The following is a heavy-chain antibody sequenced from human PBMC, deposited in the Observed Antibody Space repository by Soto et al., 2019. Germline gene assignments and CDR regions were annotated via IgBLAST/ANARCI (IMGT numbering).Heavy chain of an antibody. J-gene: IGHJ6*02. CDR1: GYTFTGYY. CDR2: INPNSGGT. CDR3: ARESPGIFCSSTSCRYYYYYYGMDV. D-gene: IGHD2-2*01. Sequence: ASVKVSCKASGYTFTGYYMHWVRQAPGQGLEWMGWINPNSGGTNYAQKFQGRVTMTRDTSISTAYMELSRLRSDDTAVYYCARESPGIFCSSTSCRYYYYYYGMDVWGQGTTGTVSS. V-gene: IGHV1-2*02.